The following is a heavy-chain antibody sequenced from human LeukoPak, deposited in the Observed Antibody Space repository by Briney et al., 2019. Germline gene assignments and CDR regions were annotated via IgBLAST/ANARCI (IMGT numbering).Heavy chain of an antibody. Sequence: GGSLRLSCSASGFTFSSYAMHWVRQAPGKGLEYVSAISSNGGSTYYADSVKGRFTISRDNSKNTLYLQMSSLRAEDTAVYYCAKDGDSSGWYGTYYYYYGMDVWGQGTTVTVSS. J-gene: IGHJ6*02. V-gene: IGHV3-64D*06. CDR1: GFTFSSYA. CDR2: ISSNGGST. D-gene: IGHD6-19*01. CDR3: AKDGDSSGWYGTYYYYYGMDV.